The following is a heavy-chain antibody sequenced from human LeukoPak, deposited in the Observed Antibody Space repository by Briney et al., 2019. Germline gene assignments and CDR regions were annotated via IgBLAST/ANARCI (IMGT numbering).Heavy chain of an antibody. CDR2: ISGSGGST. D-gene: IGHD3-10*01. V-gene: IGHV3-23*01. Sequence: PGGSLRLSCAASGFTFSSYAMSWVRQAPGKVLEWVSAISGSGGSTYYADSVKGRFTVSRDNSQNTMYLQMNGLRAEDTAVYYCVTWPGAWYGEDYWGQGTLVTVSS. CDR3: VTWPGAWYGEDY. CDR1: GFTFSSYA. J-gene: IGHJ4*02.